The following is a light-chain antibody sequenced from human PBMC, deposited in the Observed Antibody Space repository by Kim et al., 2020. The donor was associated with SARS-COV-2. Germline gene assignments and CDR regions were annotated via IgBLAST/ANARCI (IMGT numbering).Light chain of an antibody. CDR3: QQTYSASRT. CDR2: TAS. V-gene: IGKV1-39*01. Sequence: DVQMTQSPSSLSASVGDRVTITCRASQDISRYLNWYQQKPGKAPKLLIYTASSLQSGVPSRFTGSGSETDFTLTISSLQPEDFATYYCQQTYSASRTFGQGTKVDIK. CDR1: QDISRY. J-gene: IGKJ1*01.